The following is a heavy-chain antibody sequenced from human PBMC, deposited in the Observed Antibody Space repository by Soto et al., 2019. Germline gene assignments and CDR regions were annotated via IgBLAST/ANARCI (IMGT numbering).Heavy chain of an antibody. J-gene: IGHJ4*02. V-gene: IGHV1-69*19. CDR3: AREVQVHTPAFVY. CDR1: GDTFNTYA. D-gene: IGHD3-10*01. Sequence: QVQLVQSGAEMKKPGSSVKVSCQSSGDTFNTYAMNWVRQAPGQGPEWMGDISPMFGAAKYAPKFQGRVTITADESTGTSYMQLSSLTSEDTALYFCAREVQVHTPAFVYWGQGTLVTVSS. CDR2: ISPMFGAA.